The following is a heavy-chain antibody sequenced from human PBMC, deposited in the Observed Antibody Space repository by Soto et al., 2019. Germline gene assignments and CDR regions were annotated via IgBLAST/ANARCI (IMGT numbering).Heavy chain of an antibody. V-gene: IGHV3-49*04. CDR2: IRSKAYGGTT. J-gene: IGHJ6*02. Sequence: PGGSLRLSCTASGFTFGDYAMGWVRQAPGKGLEWVGFIRSKAYGGTTEYAASVKGRFTISRDDSKSIAYLQMNSLKTEDTAVYYCTVTYYDFWSGYGSYYYYGMDVWGQGT. D-gene: IGHD3-3*01. CDR1: GFTFGDYA. CDR3: TVTYYDFWSGYGSYYYYGMDV.